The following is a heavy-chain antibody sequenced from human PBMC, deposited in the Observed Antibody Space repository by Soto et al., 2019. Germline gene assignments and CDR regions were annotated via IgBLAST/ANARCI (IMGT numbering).Heavy chain of an antibody. D-gene: IGHD6-19*01. V-gene: IGHV3-30*18. Sequence: QVQLVESGGGVVQPGRSLRLSCAASGFTFSSYGMHWVRQAPGKGLEWVAVISYDGSNKYYADSVKGRFTISRDNSKDTLYLQMNSLRAEDTAVYYCAKEGLSSGGYDEYYYYYGMDVWGQGTKVTVSS. CDR3: AKEGLSSGGYDEYYYYYGMDV. CDR2: ISYDGSNK. CDR1: GFTFSSYG. J-gene: IGHJ6*02.